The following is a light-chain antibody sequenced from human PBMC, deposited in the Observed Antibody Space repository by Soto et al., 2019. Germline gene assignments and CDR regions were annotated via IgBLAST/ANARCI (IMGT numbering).Light chain of an antibody. CDR2: LTS. J-gene: IGKJ2*01. V-gene: IGKV1-39*01. CDR1: RNIGNY. Sequence: DIPMTQSPSSLSASVGDRVTITCRASRNIGNYLHWYQQKPDSAPNLLIYLTSNLQSGVPSRFSGSGSGTDFTLSISSLQPEDFATYYCQQSYSTPYSFGQGTKLEIK. CDR3: QQSYSTPYS.